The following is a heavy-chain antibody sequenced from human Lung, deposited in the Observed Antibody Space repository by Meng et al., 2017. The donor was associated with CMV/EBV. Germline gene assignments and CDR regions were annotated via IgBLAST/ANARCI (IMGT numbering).Heavy chain of an antibody. CDR2: INPNSGGT. CDR3: ARMRHSSSWTFFDY. J-gene: IGHJ4*02. CDR1: GYTFTGYD. D-gene: IGHD6-13*01. V-gene: IGHV1-2*02. Sequence: AGYTFTGYDMHWVRQAPGKGLEWMGWINPNSGGTNYAQKFQGRVTMTRDTSISTAYMELSRLRSDDTAVYYCARMRHSSSWTFFDYWGQGTLVTVSS.